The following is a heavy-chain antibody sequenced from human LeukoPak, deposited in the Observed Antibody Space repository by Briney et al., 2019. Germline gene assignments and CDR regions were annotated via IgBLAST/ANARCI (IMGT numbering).Heavy chain of an antibody. V-gene: IGHV1-2*06. Sequence: ASVKVSCKVSEYSFTGYYIHWVGQAPGQGLEWMGRLNHNTGGTNYAQNFQGRVTMTRDTCISTVYMELSSLRSDDTALYYCARVPRSGSYIYFDYWGQGTLVTVSS. J-gene: IGHJ4*02. CDR1: EYSFTGYY. CDR3: ARVPRSGSYIYFDY. D-gene: IGHD3-10*01. CDR2: LNHNTGGT.